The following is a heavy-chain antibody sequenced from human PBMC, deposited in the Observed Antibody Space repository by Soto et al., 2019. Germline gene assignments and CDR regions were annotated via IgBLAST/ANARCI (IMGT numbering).Heavy chain of an antibody. J-gene: IGHJ1*01. CDR3: ARAGLTTVTTRYFQH. D-gene: IGHD4-17*01. Sequence: QVPLVQSGAEVKKPGASVKVSCKASGYTFTSYGISWVRQAPGQGLEWMGWISAYNGNTDYPQKLQGRVTMTTDTSTSTAYMELRSLRSDDTAVYYCARAGLTTVTTRYFQHWGQGTLVTVSS. V-gene: IGHV1-18*01. CDR1: GYTFTSYG. CDR2: ISAYNGNT.